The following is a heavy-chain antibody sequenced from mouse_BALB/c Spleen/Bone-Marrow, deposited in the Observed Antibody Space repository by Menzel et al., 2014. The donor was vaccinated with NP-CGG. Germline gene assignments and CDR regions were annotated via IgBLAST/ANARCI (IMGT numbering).Heavy chain of an antibody. CDR2: IFPSETYT. V-gene: IGHV1-69*02. J-gene: IGHJ2*01. CDR1: GYTFTSYW. CDR3: TRDNWDY. Sequence: QVHLQHPGAELVRPGASVKLSCKASGYTFTSYWINWVKQRPGQGLEWIGNIFPSETYTNYNQKFKDKATLTVDKSSSTAYMQLSSPTSEDSAVYYCTRDNWDYWGQGTTLTVSS. D-gene: IGHD4-1*01.